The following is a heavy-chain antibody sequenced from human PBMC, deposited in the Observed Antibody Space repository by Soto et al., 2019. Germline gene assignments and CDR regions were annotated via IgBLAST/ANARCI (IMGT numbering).Heavy chain of an antibody. J-gene: IGHJ4*02. CDR1: GYTFTSYG. CDR3: ARVRNYDFWSGSAPFDH. D-gene: IGHD3-3*01. CDR2: ISAYNGNT. Sequence: GASVKVSCKASGYTFTSYGISWVRQAPGQGLEWMGWISAYNGNTNYAQKLQGRVTMTTDTSTSTAYMELRSLRSDDTAVYYCARVRNYDFWSGSAPFDHWGQGTLVTVSS. V-gene: IGHV1-18*01.